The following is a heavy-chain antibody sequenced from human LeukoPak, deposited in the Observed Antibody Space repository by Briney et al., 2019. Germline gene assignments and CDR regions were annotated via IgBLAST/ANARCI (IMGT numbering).Heavy chain of an antibody. V-gene: IGHV3-21*01. Sequence: GGSLRLSCAASGFTFSSYSMNWVRQAPGKGLEWVSSISSSSSYIYYADSVKGRFTISRDNAKNSLYLQMNSLRAEDTAVYYCARDTEYSYGPHPGWFDPWGQGTLVTVSS. J-gene: IGHJ5*02. D-gene: IGHD5-18*01. CDR2: ISSSSSYI. CDR1: GFTFSSYS. CDR3: ARDTEYSYGPHPGWFDP.